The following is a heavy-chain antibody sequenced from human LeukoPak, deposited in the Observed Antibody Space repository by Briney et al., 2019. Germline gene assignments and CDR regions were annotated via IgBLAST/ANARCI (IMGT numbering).Heavy chain of an antibody. D-gene: IGHD5-12*01. J-gene: IGHJ4*02. CDR2: IWYDGSNK. V-gene: IGHV3-33*01. Sequence: GGSRRFSCAATGFTFSSYGMHWVRQAPGKGLEWVAVIWYDGSNKYYADSVKGRFTISRDNSKNTLYLQMNSLRAEDTAVYYCARDSGYDSFDYWGQGTLVTVSS. CDR3: ARDSGYDSFDY. CDR1: GFTFSSYG.